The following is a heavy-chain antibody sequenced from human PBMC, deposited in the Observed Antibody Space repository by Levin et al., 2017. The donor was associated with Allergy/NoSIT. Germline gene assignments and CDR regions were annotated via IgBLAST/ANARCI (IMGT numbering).Heavy chain of an antibody. CDR2: ISSSGSTI. CDR3: ARSLYCSSTSCYPLYYYYGMDV. D-gene: IGHD2-2*01. CDR1: GFTFSDYY. V-gene: IGHV3-11*01. J-gene: IGHJ6*02. Sequence: GGSLRLSCAASGFTFSDYYMSWIRQAPGKGLEWVSYISSSGSTIYYADSVKGRFTISRDNAKNSLYLQMNSLRAEDTAVYYCARSLYCSSTSCYPLYYYYGMDVWGQGTTVTVSS.